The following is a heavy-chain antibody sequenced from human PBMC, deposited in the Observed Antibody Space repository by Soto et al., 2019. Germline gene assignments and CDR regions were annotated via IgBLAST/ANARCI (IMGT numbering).Heavy chain of an antibody. D-gene: IGHD6-13*01. J-gene: IGHJ4*02. CDR1: GFTFSDYA. Sequence: LRLSCAASGFTFSDYAMHWVRQAPGKGLEWVASIWFDGATKYYADSVKGRFTISRDNSKNTVYLQMNSLRAEDSALYHCGRGGFSTNWRFDYWGQGTLVTVSS. CDR2: IWFDGATK. V-gene: IGHV3-33*01. CDR3: GRGGFSTNWRFDY.